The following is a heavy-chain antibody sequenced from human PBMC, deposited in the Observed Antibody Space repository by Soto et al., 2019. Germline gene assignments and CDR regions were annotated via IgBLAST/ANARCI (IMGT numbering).Heavy chain of an antibody. CDR2: ISAYNGNT. D-gene: IGHD1-7*01. CDR1: GYTFTSYG. J-gene: IGHJ5*02. Sequence: GASVKVSCKASGYTFTSYGISWVRQAPGQGLEWTGWISAYNGNTNYAQKLQGRVTVTTDTSTSTAYMELRSLRSDDTAVYYCAKGTTGNWFDPWGQGTLVTVSS. V-gene: IGHV1-18*01. CDR3: AKGTTGNWFDP.